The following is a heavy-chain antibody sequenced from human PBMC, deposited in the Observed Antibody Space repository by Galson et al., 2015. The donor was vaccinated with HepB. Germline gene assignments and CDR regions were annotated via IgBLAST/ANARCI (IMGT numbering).Heavy chain of an antibody. CDR1: GFTFSSYW. Sequence: SLRLSCAASGFTFSSYWMHWVRQAPGKGLVWVSGISWNSGSIGHADSVKGRFTISRDNAKNSLYLQMNSLRAEDTALYYCAKDMDSSGWYLFDYWGQGTLVTVSS. D-gene: IGHD6-19*01. CDR3: AKDMDSSGWYLFDY. CDR2: ISWNSGSI. J-gene: IGHJ4*02. V-gene: IGHV3-9*01.